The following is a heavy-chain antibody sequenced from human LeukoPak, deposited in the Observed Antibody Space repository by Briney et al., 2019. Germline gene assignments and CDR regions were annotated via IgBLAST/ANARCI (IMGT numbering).Heavy chain of an antibody. D-gene: IGHD1-26*01. CDR3: ARVFGSYYGDAFDI. CDR2: TYYSGST. V-gene: IGHV4-59*01. J-gene: IGHJ3*02. Sequence: PSETLSLTCTVSGGSISSYYWSWIRQPPGKGLEWIGYTYYSGSTNYNPSLKSRVTISVDTSKNQFSLKLSSVTAADTAVYYCARVFGSYYGDAFDIWGQGTMVTVSS. CDR1: GGSISSYY.